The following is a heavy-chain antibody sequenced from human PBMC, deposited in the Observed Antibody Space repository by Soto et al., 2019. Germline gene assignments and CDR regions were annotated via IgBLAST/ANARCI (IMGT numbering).Heavy chain of an antibody. CDR2: ISGSGGST. V-gene: IGHV3-23*01. D-gene: IGHD6-6*01. CDR1: GFTFSSYA. Sequence: GSLRLSCAASGFTFSSYAMSWVRQAPGKGLEWVSAISGSGGSTYYADSVKGRFTISRDNSKNTLYLQMNSLRAEDTAVYYCAKVKYSSSSGKIYYYGMDVWGQGTTVTVSS. J-gene: IGHJ6*02. CDR3: AKVKYSSSSGKIYYYGMDV.